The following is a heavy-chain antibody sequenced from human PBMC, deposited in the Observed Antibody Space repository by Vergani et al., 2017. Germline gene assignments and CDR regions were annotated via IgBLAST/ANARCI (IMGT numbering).Heavy chain of an antibody. CDR3: AGHSTVEWLVKLGWIDP. J-gene: IGHJ5*02. V-gene: IGHV4-39*01. D-gene: IGHD6-19*01. Sequence: QLQLQESGPGLVKPSATLSLTCSVSGDSIRSSNYYWGWLRQPPGKGLEWIASIYYSGSTYYNPSLKSRVTISVDTSKNQFSLKLSSVTAADTAVYFCAGHSTVEWLVKLGWIDPWWHEILVIVAS. CDR1: GDSIRSSNYY. CDR2: IYYSGST.